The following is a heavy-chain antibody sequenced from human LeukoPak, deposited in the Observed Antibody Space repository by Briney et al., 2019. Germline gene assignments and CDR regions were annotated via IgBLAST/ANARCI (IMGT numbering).Heavy chain of an antibody. J-gene: IGHJ6*02. CDR1: GGSFSGYY. Sequence: SETLSLTCAVYGGSFSGYYWSWIRQPPGKGLEWIGEINHSGSTNYNPSLKSRVTISVDTSKNQFSLKLSSVTAADTAVYYCARGPNYDFWSGHNYYYGMDVWGQGTTVTVS. V-gene: IGHV4-34*01. CDR2: INHSGST. CDR3: ARGPNYDFWSGHNYYYGMDV. D-gene: IGHD3-3*01.